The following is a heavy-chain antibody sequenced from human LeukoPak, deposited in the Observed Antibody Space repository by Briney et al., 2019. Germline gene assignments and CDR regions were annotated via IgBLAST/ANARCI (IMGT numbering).Heavy chain of an antibody. CDR2: IIPIFGTA. D-gene: IGHD2-2*01. Sequence: SVKVSCKVSGGTFNKNAITWVRQAPGQGLEWMGGIIPIFGTANYAQKFQGRVTITTDESTSTAYMELSSLRSEDTAVYYCARAVVLAAQGGNYYYYYYMDVWGKGTTVTVSS. J-gene: IGHJ6*03. V-gene: IGHV1-69*05. CDR1: GGTFNKNA. CDR3: ARAVVLAAQGGNYYYYYYMDV.